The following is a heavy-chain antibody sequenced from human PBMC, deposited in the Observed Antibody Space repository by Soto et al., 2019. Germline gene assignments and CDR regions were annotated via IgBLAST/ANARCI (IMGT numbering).Heavy chain of an antibody. Sequence: EVQLVESGGGLVQPGGSLRLSCAASGFTLSDHYMDWVRQAPGKGLEWVARTKNRSQRYTIEYAASVKGRFTISRDDSKNSLYLQMNRLNREDTAVYYCTCWIAARCSWGQGPLVTVAS. CDR3: TCWIAARCS. CDR2: TKNRSQRYTI. J-gene: IGHJ4*02. D-gene: IGHD6-6*01. V-gene: IGHV3-72*01. CDR1: GFTLSDHY.